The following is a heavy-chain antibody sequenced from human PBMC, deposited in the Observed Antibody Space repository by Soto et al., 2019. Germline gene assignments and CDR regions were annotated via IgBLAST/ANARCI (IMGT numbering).Heavy chain of an antibody. Sequence: GGSLRLSCAASGFTFDDYAMHWVRQPPGKGLEWVSGISWNSDRIGYADSVKGRFTISRDNAKNSLYLQMNSLRGEDTAFYYCVKGGDRRDYDYYDMDVWGKGTTVTVSS. D-gene: IGHD6-25*01. J-gene: IGHJ6*03. CDR1: GFTFDDYA. V-gene: IGHV3-9*01. CDR2: ISWNSDRI. CDR3: VKGGDRRDYDYYDMDV.